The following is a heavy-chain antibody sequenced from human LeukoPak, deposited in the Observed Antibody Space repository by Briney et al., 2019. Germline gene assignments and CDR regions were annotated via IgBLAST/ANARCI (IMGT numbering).Heavy chain of an antibody. Sequence: PSETLSLTCTVSGGSISNSSYYWGWIRQPPGKGLEWIGSIYYSGSTYYNPSLKSRVTISIDTSKNQFSLKLSSVTAADTAVYYCARDPGYCSGGSCRLSVRYYYYGMDVWGQGTRSPSP. D-gene: IGHD2-15*01. CDR2: IYYSGST. CDR3: ARDPGYCSGGSCRLSVRYYYYGMDV. CDR1: GGSISNSSYY. V-gene: IGHV4-39*07. J-gene: IGHJ6*02.